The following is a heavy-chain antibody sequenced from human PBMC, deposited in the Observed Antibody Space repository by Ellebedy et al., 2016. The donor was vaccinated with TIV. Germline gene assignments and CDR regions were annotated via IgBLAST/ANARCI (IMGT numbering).Heavy chain of an antibody. CDR1: GFTVSSNY. V-gene: IGHV3-53*05. CDR3: AKDINPYSSSLFDY. D-gene: IGHD6-13*01. CDR2: LYSGGSI. Sequence: GGSLRLSCAASGFTVSSNYMSWVRQAPGKGLEWVSVLYSGGSIYYADSVKGRFTISRDNSKNSLYLQMNSLRAVDTALYYCAKDINPYSSSLFDYWGQGTLVTVSS. J-gene: IGHJ4*02.